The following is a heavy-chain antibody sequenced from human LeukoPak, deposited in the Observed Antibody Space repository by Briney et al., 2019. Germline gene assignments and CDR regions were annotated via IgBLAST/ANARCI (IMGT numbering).Heavy chain of an antibody. CDR3: ARDLGSGDHGLLV. J-gene: IGHJ4*02. CDR1: KFTFSSYT. V-gene: IGHV3-48*01. Sequence: GGSLRLSCAASKFTFSSYTMNWVRQAPGKGLEWIAYIIRTGTTVYYAHSMKGRFNISRDYAKNSLYLQMNSLRSEDTALYYCARDLGSGDHGLLVWGQGTLLTVSS. CDR2: IIRTGTTV. D-gene: IGHD2-21*02.